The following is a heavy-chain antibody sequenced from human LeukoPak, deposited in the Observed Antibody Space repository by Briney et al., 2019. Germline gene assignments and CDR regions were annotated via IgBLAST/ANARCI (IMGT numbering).Heavy chain of an antibody. CDR2: ISGSGGST. Sequence: GGSLRLSCAASGFTFSSYAMGWVRQAPGKGLEWVSAISGSGGSTYYADSVKGRFTISRDNSKNTLYLQMNSLRTEDTALYYCARDLEGDTPTFFDYWGQGTLVTVSS. J-gene: IGHJ4*02. CDR3: ARDLEGDTPTFFDY. D-gene: IGHD5-18*01. CDR1: GFTFSSYA. V-gene: IGHV3-23*01.